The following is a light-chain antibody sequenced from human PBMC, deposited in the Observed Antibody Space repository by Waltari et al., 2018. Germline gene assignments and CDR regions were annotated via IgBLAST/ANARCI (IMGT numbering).Light chain of an antibody. Sequence: QSALTQPASVSGSPGQSITISCTGSSSDIGAYNYCAWYQHFPDEAPKLLIYEVRNRPSGVSSRFSGSKSGNTASLTISGIQAEDEAHYYCSSYTNTFVVFGGGTKLTVL. J-gene: IGLJ2*01. CDR1: SSDIGAYNY. V-gene: IGLV2-14*01. CDR2: EVR. CDR3: SSYTNTFVV.